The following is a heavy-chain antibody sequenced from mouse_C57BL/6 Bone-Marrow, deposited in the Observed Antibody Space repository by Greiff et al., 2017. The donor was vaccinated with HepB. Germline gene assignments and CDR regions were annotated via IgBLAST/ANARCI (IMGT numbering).Heavy chain of an antibody. D-gene: IGHD2-5*01. J-gene: IGHJ3*01. V-gene: IGHV5-4*01. Sequence: EVHLVESGGGLVKPGGSLKLSCAASGFTFSSYAMSWVRQTPEKRLEWVATISDGGSYTYYPDNVKGRFTISRDNAKNNLYLQMSHLKSEDTAMYYCARDRAYYSNWFAYWGKGTLVTVSA. CDR3: ARDRAYYSNWFAY. CDR2: ISDGGSYT. CDR1: GFTFSSYA.